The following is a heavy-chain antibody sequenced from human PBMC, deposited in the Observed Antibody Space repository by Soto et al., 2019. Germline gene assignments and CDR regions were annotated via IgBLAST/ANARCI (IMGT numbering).Heavy chain of an antibody. CDR1: GGTFSSYA. J-gene: IGHJ3*02. D-gene: IGHD3-22*01. CDR2: IIPIFGTA. Sequence: GASVKVSCKASGGTFSSYAISWVRRAPGQGLEWMGGIIPIFGTANYAQKFQGRVTITADESTSTAYMELSSLRSADTAVYYCASTPVYYYDSSGNDAFDIWGQGTMVTVSS. CDR3: ASTPVYYYDSSGNDAFDI. V-gene: IGHV1-69*13.